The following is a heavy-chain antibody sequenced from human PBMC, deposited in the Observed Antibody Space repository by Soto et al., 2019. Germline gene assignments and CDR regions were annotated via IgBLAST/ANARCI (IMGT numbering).Heavy chain of an antibody. J-gene: IGHJ4*02. D-gene: IGHD5-18*01. CDR3: ARAAN. Sequence: GALRLSGADSGFSLSSYWMHWVRQAPGKGLVWVSRINSDGSSTSYADPVKGRFTISRDNDKNTLYLQMNSRRAEDTAVYYCARAANWGQGTLVTVSS. CDR2: INSDGSST. CDR1: GFSLSSYW. V-gene: IGHV3-74*01.